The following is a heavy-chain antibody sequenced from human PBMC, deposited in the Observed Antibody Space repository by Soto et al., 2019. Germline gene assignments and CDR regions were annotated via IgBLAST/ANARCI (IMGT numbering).Heavy chain of an antibody. CDR3: ARRIQPSARGRRFFDY. D-gene: IGHD5-18*01. CDR2: IYWDDDN. J-gene: IGHJ4*02. CDR1: GFSLSTSGVG. Sequence: SGPTLVNPTQTLTLTCTVSGFSLSTSGVGVGWIRQPPGQALEWLALIYWDDDNRYSPSLKSRLTITKDTSKNQVVLTMTNMDLVDTATYYCARRIQPSARGRRFFDYWGQGTLVTVSS. V-gene: IGHV2-5*02.